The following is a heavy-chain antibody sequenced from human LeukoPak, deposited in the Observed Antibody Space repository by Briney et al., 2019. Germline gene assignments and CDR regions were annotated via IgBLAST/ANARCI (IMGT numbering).Heavy chain of an antibody. D-gene: IGHD3-10*01. J-gene: IGHJ5*02. Sequence: GGSLRLSCAASGFTVSNNYMSWVRQAPGKGLEWVSVIYTGGSTYYADSVKGRFTISRDNSKNTLCLQVDSLRAEDTAVYYCARAKVAGYYGSGENWFDPWGQGTLVTVSS. CDR1: GFTVSNNY. CDR3: ARAKVAGYYGSGENWFDP. CDR2: IYTGGST. V-gene: IGHV3-66*01.